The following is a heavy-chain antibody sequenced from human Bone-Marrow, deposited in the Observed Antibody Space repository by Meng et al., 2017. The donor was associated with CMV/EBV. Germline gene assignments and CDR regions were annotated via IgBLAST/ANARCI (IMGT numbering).Heavy chain of an antibody. V-gene: IGHV3-21*01. CDR3: AKEPKLVSGGMDV. J-gene: IGHJ6*02. Sequence: GESLKISCAASEITFSSFTMNWVRQAPGKGLEWVSAISSASSYIYYADSVKGRFTISRDNAKNSLYLQMNSLGAEDTAVYYCAKEPKLVSGGMDVWGQGTTVTVSS. CDR1: EITFSSFT. CDR2: ISSASSYI. D-gene: IGHD6-13*01.